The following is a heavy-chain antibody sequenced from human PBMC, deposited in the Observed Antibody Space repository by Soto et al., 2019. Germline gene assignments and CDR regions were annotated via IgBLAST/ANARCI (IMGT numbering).Heavy chain of an antibody. Sequence: SETLSLTCTVSGGSINSNNYYWAWIRQPPGKGLAWIASIYYDGSTYYNTSLKSRVIISRDTSKNQFSLRLTSMTAADTAVYYCAKVVVAATRHTDFDSWGQGTLVTVSS. CDR2: IYYDGST. CDR3: AKVVVAATRHTDFDS. D-gene: IGHD2-15*01. V-gene: IGHV4-39*02. CDR1: GGSINSNNYY. J-gene: IGHJ4*02.